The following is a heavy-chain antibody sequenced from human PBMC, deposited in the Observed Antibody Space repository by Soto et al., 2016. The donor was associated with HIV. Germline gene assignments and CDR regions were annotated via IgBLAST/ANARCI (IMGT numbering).Heavy chain of an antibody. D-gene: IGHD3-22*01. V-gene: IGHV3-48*04. CDR2: ISSSSSII. CDR1: GFTFSSYS. J-gene: IGHJ3*02. CDR3: ARDLITMIADAFDI. Sequence: EVQLVESGGGLVQPGGSLRLSCAASGFTFSSYSLNWVRQAPGKGLEWVSYISSSSSIIYYADSVKGRFTISRDNAKNSLYLQMNSLRAEDTAVYYCARDLITMIADAFDIWGQGTVFTVSS.